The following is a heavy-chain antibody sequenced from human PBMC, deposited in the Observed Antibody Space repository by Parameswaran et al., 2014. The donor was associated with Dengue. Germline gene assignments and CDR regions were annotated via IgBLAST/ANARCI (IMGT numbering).Heavy chain of an antibody. Sequence: VRQAPGKGLEWVSSISSSSSYIYYADSVKGRFTISRDNAKNSLYLQMSSLRAEDTAVYYCARFSGSPALDYWGQGTLVTVSS. J-gene: IGHJ4*02. V-gene: IGHV3-21*01. D-gene: IGHD1-26*01. CDR2: ISSSSSYI. CDR3: ARFSGSPALDY.